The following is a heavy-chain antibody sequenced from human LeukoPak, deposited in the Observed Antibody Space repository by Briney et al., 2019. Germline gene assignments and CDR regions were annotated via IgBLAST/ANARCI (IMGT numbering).Heavy chain of an antibody. CDR2: IKQDGSEI. V-gene: IGHV3-7*01. CDR3: ARRRYSGSSQHFDY. D-gene: IGHD1-26*01. Sequence: PGGSLRLSCTASGFTFGNYGMSWCRQAAGKGLQWVANIKQDGSEIYYVDSVKGRFTISRDNAKNSLYLQMNSLRAEDTAVYYCARRRYSGSSQHFDYWGQGTLVTVSS. J-gene: IGHJ4*02. CDR1: GFTFGNYG.